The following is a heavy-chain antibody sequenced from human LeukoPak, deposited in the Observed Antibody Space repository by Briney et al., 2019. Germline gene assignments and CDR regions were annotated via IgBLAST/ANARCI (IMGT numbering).Heavy chain of an antibody. CDR3: ARDLPAAVD. Sequence: GGSLRLSCAASGFSFNSYSLSWVRPAPGRGLEWVSFISRSSSDIYHADSVKGRFTISRDNAKNSLYLQMNSLRAEDTAVYYCARDLPAAVDWGQGTLVTVSS. J-gene: IGHJ4*02. CDR2: ISRSSSDI. D-gene: IGHD2-2*01. CDR1: GFSFNSYS. V-gene: IGHV3-21*01.